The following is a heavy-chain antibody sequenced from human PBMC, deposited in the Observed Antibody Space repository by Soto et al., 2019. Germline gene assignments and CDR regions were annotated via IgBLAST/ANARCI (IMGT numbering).Heavy chain of an antibody. V-gene: IGHV3-23*01. Sequence: ESGGGLVQPGGSLRLSCTVSGFSISSSAFSWVRQTPGKGLEWVSASSGGGGPTHYADSVKGRFTISRDNSKNTLYLQINSLRADDTAVYYCAKNDWSVYPLGCFWGRGTLVSVSS. J-gene: IGHJ1*01. CDR1: GFSISSSA. CDR2: SSGGGGPT. D-gene: IGHD3-3*01. CDR3: AKNDWSVYPLGCF.